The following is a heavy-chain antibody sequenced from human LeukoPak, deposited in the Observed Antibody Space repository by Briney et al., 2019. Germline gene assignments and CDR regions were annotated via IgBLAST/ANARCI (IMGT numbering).Heavy chain of an antibody. CDR2: IYYSGST. CDR3: ARQSSGPWRGAFDI. V-gene: IGHV4-59*01. J-gene: IGHJ3*02. D-gene: IGHD3-22*01. CDR1: GGSISSYY. Sequence: SETLSLTCTVSGGSISSYYWSWIRQPPGKGLEWIGYIYYSGSTNYNPSLKSRVTISVDTSKNQFSLKLSSVTAADTAVYYCARQSSGPWRGAFDIWGQGTMVTVSS.